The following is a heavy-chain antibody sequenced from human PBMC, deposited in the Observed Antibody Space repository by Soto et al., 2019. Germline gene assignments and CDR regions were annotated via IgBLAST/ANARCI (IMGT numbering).Heavy chain of an antibody. J-gene: IGHJ5*02. Sequence: QVQLVQSGAEVKKPGASVKISCKASGYTFTRYTMNWVRQSPGQRLEWMGWINPDNVNTKSSQKFQDRVTITRDTSASTAYTALSSRRSEDTAVYYCARGIARGQVDPWGQGTLVTVSS. D-gene: IGHD2-15*01. CDR3: ARGIARGQVDP. V-gene: IGHV1-3*01. CDR1: GYTFTRYT. CDR2: INPDNVNT.